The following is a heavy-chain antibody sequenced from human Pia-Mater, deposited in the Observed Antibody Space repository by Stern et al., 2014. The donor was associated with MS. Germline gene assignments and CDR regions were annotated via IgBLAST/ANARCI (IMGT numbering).Heavy chain of an antibody. Sequence: VQLVESGAEVKKPGSSVKVSCKVSGGTFSDNAFSWVRQAPGQGLEWMGGIIPIFGAADYAQNFQGRVTITADESTNTVYMEMSSLRSEDTAAYHCARGAYCGGDCYWGWFDSWGQGTLVTVSS. J-gene: IGHJ5*01. CDR2: IIPIFGAA. CDR3: ARGAYCGGDCYWGWFDS. CDR1: GGTFSDNA. V-gene: IGHV1-69*01. D-gene: IGHD2-21*02.